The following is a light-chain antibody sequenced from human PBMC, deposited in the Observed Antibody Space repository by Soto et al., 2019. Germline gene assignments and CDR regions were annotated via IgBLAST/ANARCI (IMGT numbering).Light chain of an antibody. CDR2: AAS. J-gene: IGKJ4*01. CDR1: QGIRND. V-gene: IGKV1-6*01. CDR3: LQDYNYSLT. Sequence: AIEMTQSPSSLSASVGDRVTITCRASQGIRNDLGWYQQKPGKAPKLLIYAASSLQSGVPSRFSGSGSGTDFTLTSSSLQPDDFATYYCLQDYNYSLTFGGGTKVEIK.